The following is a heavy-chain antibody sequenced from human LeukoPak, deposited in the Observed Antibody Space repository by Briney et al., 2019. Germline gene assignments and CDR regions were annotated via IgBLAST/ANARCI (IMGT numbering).Heavy chain of an antibody. V-gene: IGHV3-66*01. D-gene: IGHD1-26*01. CDR1: GFTVSDNY. CDR2: TYVSGNT. CDR3: AREVGS. J-gene: IGHJ5*02. Sequence: GGSLRLSCAASGFTVSDNYISWVRQAPGKGLKWVSVTYVSGNTYYADSVKGRLSIYRDTSKNTLYLQMNSLRAEDSAVYYCAREVGSWGQGTLVTVSS.